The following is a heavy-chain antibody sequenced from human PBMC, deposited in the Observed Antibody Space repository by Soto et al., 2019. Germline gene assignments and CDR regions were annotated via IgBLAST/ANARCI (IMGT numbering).Heavy chain of an antibody. Sequence: EVQLVESGGGLIQPGGSLRLSCVASGFTVSSNYMSWVRQAPGKGLEWVSLIYSGGSTHYADSARGRFTISRDNSKNTLYLQMNSLRAEDTAVYYCARARAYGSGSYHYFDYWGQGTLVTVSS. V-gene: IGHV3-53*01. J-gene: IGHJ4*02. CDR1: GFTVSSNY. CDR3: ARARAYGSGSYHYFDY. CDR2: IYSGGST. D-gene: IGHD3-10*01.